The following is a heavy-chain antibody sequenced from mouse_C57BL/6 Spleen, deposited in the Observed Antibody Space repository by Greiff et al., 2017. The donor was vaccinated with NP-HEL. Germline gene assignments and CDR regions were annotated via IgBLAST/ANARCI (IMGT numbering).Heavy chain of an antibody. CDR1: GYAFSSSW. D-gene: IGHD1-1*01. Sequence: VQLQQSGPELVKPGASVKISCKASGYAFSSSWMNWVKQRPGKGLEWIGRIYPGDGDTNYNGKFKGKATLTADKSSSTAYMQLSSLTSEDSAVYFWARSETTVVDYWGQGTTLTVSS. V-gene: IGHV1-82*01. CDR2: IYPGDGDT. J-gene: IGHJ2*01. CDR3: ARSETTVVDY.